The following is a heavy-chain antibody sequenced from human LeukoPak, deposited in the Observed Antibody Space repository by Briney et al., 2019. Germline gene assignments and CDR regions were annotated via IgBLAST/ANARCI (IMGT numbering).Heavy chain of an antibody. J-gene: IGHJ4*02. V-gene: IGHV3-53*01. CDR3: ARGDGYNFFDY. D-gene: IGHD5-24*01. Sequence: GGSLRLSCAVSGFSVTNNYMSWVRQTPGKGLEWESVFYVGGTTYYADSVKGRFTISRDNSENTLYLQMKSLRAEDTAVYYCARGDGYNFFDYWGQGTLVTVSS. CDR1: GFSVTNNY. CDR2: FYVGGTT.